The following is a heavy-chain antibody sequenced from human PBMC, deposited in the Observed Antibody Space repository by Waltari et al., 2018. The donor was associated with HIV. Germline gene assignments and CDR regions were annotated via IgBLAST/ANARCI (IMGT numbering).Heavy chain of an antibody. CDR3: AREKGSSSGHYHGMDF. CDR2: IWYDGSNK. Sequence: QAQLVESGGGVVQPGRSLRLSCAASEFTFSGFGMHWVRQTPGKGFEWMVGIWYDGSNKLYSDSVKGRFTVSRDNSKNTLYLQMNSMRVEDTGIHYCAREKGSSSGHYHGMDFWGQGTTVTVS. D-gene: IGHD6-25*01. J-gene: IGHJ6*02. CDR1: EFTFSGFG. V-gene: IGHV3-33*01.